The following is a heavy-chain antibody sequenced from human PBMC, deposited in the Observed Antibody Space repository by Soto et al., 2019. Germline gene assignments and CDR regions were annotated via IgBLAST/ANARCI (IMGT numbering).Heavy chain of an antibody. CDR3: ARERVLASTHHTWFDP. J-gene: IGHJ5*02. V-gene: IGHV4-30-4*01. CDR2: NYYRGST. Sequence: ASETLSLTCTVSGGSISSDEYYWSWIRQPPGKGLQWIGYNYYRGSTYHNPSLQSRVTISLDTSKNQFSLKLSSVTAADTAVYYCARERVLASTHHTWFDPWGQGILVTVSS. D-gene: IGHD2-2*01. CDR1: GGSISSDEYY.